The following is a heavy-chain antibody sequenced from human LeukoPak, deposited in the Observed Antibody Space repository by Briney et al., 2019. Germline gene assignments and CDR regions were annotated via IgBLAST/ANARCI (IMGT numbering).Heavy chain of an antibody. Sequence: GSLRLSCAASGFTFSTYAMSWVRQAPGKGLEWVSAIIYSGGSTFCADSVKGRFTISRDNSKNTLYLQKNSLRAEDTAVYYCAKRYYSASRASYYFDYWGQGTLVTVSS. CDR3: AKRYYSASRASYYFDY. D-gene: IGHD3-10*01. J-gene: IGHJ4*02. CDR1: GFTFSTYA. CDR2: IIYSGGST. V-gene: IGHV3-23*01.